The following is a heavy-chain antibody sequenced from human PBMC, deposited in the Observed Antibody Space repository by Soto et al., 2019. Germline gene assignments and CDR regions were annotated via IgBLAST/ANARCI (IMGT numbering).Heavy chain of an antibody. Sequence: EVQLVESGGDLVQPGGSLRLSCAASGFTFTSYWMHWVRQAPGKGLVWVSRINSDGSTTNYADSVKGRFTISRDNAKNTIYLQMNSRRADDTAVYYCARDLTAGATYWGQGTLVTVSS. CDR2: INSDGSTT. V-gene: IGHV3-74*01. J-gene: IGHJ4*02. CDR1: GFTFTSYW. D-gene: IGHD5-12*01. CDR3: ARDLTAGATY.